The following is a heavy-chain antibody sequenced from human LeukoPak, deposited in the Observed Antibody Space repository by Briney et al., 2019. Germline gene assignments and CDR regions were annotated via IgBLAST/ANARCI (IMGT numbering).Heavy chain of an antibody. V-gene: IGHV4-34*01. CDR3: ARGLNSSGY. CDR2: INHSGST. Sequence: SETLSLTCAVYGGSFSGYYWSWIRQPPGKGLEWIGEINHSGSTNYNPSLKSRVTISVDTSKNQFSLKLSSVTAADTAVYYCARGLNSSGYWGQGTLVTVSS. D-gene: IGHD6-19*01. CDR1: GGSFSGYY. J-gene: IGHJ4*02.